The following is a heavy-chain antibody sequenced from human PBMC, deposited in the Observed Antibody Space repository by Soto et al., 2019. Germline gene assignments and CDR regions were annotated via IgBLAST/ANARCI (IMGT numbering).Heavy chain of an antibody. D-gene: IGHD2-15*01. V-gene: IGHV3-33*01. CDR2: IWYDGSNK. Sequence: GGSLRLSCAASGCTFSSYGMHWVRQAQGKGLEWVAVIWYDGSNKYYADSVKGRFTISRDNSKNTLYLQMNSLRAEDTAVYYCARVFCSGGSCYPLPDYWGQGTLVTVSS. J-gene: IGHJ4*02. CDR1: GCTFSSYG. CDR3: ARVFCSGGSCYPLPDY.